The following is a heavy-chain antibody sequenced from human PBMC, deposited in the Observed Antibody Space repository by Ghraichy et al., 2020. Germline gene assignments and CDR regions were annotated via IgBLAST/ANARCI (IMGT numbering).Heavy chain of an antibody. CDR3: ARCTNCYTVGREDYPHAVDV. V-gene: IGHV4-59*01. CDR1: GDSISGSY. Sequence: SETLSLTCTVSGDSISGSYWSWIRQPPGKGLEWIANIYNSGTTNSNPSLKSRVTVSVDTSKNQFSLKLTSVTAADTAVYYCARCTNCYTVGREDYPHAVDVWGQGTTVTVS. CDR2: IYNSGTT. J-gene: IGHJ6*02. D-gene: IGHD2-2*02.